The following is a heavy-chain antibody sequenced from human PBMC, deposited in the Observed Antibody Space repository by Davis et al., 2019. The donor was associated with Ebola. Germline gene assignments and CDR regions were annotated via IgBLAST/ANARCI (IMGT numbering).Heavy chain of an antibody. D-gene: IGHD2-21*02. J-gene: IGHJ3*02. CDR2: ISASEGHT. V-gene: IGHV3-23*01. Sequence: GESLKISCAASGFTFSNYDMSWVRHVPGKGLEWVSTISASEGHTHYSDSVRGRFTISRDNSKNTLYLQMNSLRAEDTAVYYCARGVDYAFDIWGQGTMVTVSS. CDR3: ARGVDYAFDI. CDR1: GFTFSNYD.